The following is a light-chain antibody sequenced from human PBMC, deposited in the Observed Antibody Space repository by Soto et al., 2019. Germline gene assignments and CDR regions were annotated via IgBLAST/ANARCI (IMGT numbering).Light chain of an antibody. CDR2: DAS. CDR1: QSISSW. J-gene: IGKJ4*01. Sequence: LQLTQSPTTLSESVGDRVTITCRASQSISSWLAWYQQKPGKAPKLLIYDASSLESGVPLRFSGSGSGTDFTLTSSILQPDYCATYCCQAYSFYSTFGGGTKVDIK. V-gene: IGKV1-5*01. CDR3: QAYSFYST.